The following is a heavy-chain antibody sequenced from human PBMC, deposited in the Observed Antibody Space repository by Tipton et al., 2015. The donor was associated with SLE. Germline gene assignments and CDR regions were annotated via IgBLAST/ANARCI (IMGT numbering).Heavy chain of an antibody. D-gene: IGHD3-22*01. J-gene: IGHJ4*02. Sequence: SLRLSCAASGFTFSSYAIHWVRQAPGKGPEWVAVISYDGTNEYYVDSVRGRFTISRDNSKNTLYLQMNGLRAEDTAVYYCASSSGESSYSFDYWGQGTLVTVSS. CDR3: ASSSGESSYSFDY. V-gene: IGHV3-30*04. CDR2: ISYDGTNE. CDR1: GFTFSSYA.